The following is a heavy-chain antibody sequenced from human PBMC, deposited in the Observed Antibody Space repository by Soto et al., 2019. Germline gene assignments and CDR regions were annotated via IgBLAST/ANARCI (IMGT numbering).Heavy chain of an antibody. J-gene: IGHJ6*02. CDR2: IIPIPGTA. CDR1: GGTFGSYA. Sequence: QVQLVQSGAEVKKPGSSVKVSCKASGGTFGSYAISWVRQAPGQGLEWMGGIIPIPGTANYAQKFQGRVTMAADESTSTAYMELSSLRSEDTAVYYCARSKRSSTSLETYYYYYYGMDVWGQGTTVTVSS. CDR3: ARSKRSSTSLETYYYYYYGMDV. V-gene: IGHV1-69*01. D-gene: IGHD2-2*01.